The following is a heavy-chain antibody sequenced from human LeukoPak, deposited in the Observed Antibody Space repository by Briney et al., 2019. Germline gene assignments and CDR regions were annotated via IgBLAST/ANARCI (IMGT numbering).Heavy chain of an antibody. J-gene: IGHJ4*02. CDR2: IDPSDSDT. CDR1: GYIFTNFW. D-gene: IGHD1-26*01. Sequence: GESLKISCKGSGYIFTNFWIGWVRRMPGKGLEWMGIIDPSDSDTKYSPSFQGQVTISVDKSTTTAYLQWSSLEASDTAMYYCARHWRWEPFDYWGQGTLVTVSS. CDR3: ARHWRWEPFDY. V-gene: IGHV5-51*01.